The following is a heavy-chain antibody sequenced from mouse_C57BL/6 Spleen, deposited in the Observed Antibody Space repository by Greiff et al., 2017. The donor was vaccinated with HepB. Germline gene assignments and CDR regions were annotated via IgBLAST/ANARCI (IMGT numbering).Heavy chain of an antibody. V-gene: IGHV3-6*01. CDR2: ISYDGSN. CDR3: ARGVDGY. CDR1: GYSITSGYY. J-gene: IGHJ3*02. Sequence: DVQLQESGPGLVKPSQSLSLTCSVTGYSITSGYYWNWIRQFPGNKLEWMGYISYDGSNNYNPSLKNRISITRDTSKNQFFLKLNSVTTEDTATYYCARGVDGYWGQGTLVTVSA.